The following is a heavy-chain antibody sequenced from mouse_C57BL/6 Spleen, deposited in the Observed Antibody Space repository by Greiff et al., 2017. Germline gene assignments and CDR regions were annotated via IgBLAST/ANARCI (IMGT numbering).Heavy chain of an antibody. Sequence: QVQLQQSGPELVKPGASVKISCKASGYAFSSSWMNWVKQRPGKGLEWIGRIYPGDGDTNYNGKFKGKATLTADKSSSTAYMRLSSLTSEDSAVYFCARLYDYDVWFAYWGQGTLVTVSA. D-gene: IGHD2-4*01. CDR2: IYPGDGDT. V-gene: IGHV1-82*01. CDR3: ARLYDYDVWFAY. CDR1: GYAFSSSW. J-gene: IGHJ3*01.